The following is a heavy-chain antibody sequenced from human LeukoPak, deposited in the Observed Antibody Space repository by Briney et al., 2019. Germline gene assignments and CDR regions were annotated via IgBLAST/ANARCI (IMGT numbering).Heavy chain of an antibody. J-gene: IGHJ4*02. V-gene: IGHV3-49*03. Sequence: GGSLRLSCTASGFTVGDYTMSWFRRAPGKGLEWVGFIRSKAYGGTTEYAASVKGRFTISRDDSQSIAYLQMNSLKTEDTAVYYCTRDSQPYYYGSGSPSDYWGQGTLVTVSS. D-gene: IGHD3-10*01. CDR1: GFTVGDYT. CDR3: TRDSQPYYYGSGSPSDY. CDR2: IRSKAYGGTT.